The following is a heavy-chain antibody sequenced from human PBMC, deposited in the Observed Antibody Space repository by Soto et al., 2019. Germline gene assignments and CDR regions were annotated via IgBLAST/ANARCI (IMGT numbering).Heavy chain of an antibody. Sequence: QLQLQESGPGLVKPSETLSLTCTVSGGSISSSSFYWGWIRQPPGKGLEWIGSLHYSGSTYYNPSLKSRVIISVDTSKNQYSLRLRSVPAADTAVYYCARLDSGYYASEGYPYFDYWGQGSLVTVSS. V-gene: IGHV4-39*01. CDR1: GGSISSSSFY. CDR2: LHYSGST. D-gene: IGHD3-10*01. CDR3: ARLDSGYYASEGYPYFDY. J-gene: IGHJ4*02.